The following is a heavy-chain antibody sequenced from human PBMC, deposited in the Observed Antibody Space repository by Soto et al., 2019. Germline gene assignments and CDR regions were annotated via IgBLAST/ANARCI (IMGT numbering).Heavy chain of an antibody. V-gene: IGHV3-30*18. J-gene: IGHJ4*02. CDR2: VSHDGRNT. CDR3: AKGGRQWLVTSDFNY. CDR1: GFTFSDYA. D-gene: IGHD6-19*01. Sequence: VQLVESGGGVVQPGRSLRLSCAASGFTFSDYAMHWVRQAPGKGLEWVAVVSHDGRNTHYADYVKGRFTISRDSSKNTVALEMTSLRAEDTAVYYCAKGGRQWLVTSDFNYWGQGALVTVSS.